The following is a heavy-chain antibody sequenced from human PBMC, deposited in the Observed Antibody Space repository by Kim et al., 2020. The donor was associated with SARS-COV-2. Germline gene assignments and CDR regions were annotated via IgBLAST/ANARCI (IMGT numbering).Heavy chain of an antibody. CDR2: ISGSGGST. Sequence: GGSLRLSCAASGFTFSSYAMSWVRQAPGKGLEWVSAISGSGGSTYNADSVKGRFTISRDNSKNTLYLQMNSLRAEDTAVYYCAKGARDGSGYYYLLDYWGQGTLVTVSS. V-gene: IGHV3-23*01. CDR3: AKGARDGSGYYYLLDY. CDR1: GFTFSSYA. D-gene: IGHD3-22*01. J-gene: IGHJ4*02.